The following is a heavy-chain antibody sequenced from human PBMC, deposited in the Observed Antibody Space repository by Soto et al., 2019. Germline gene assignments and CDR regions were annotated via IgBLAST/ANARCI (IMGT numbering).Heavy chain of an antibody. J-gene: IGHJ6*03. Sequence: SGPTLVNPTQTLTLTCTFSGFSLSTSGVGVGWIRQPPGKALEWLALIDWDDDKYYSTSLKTRLTISKDTSKNQVVLTMTNMDPVDTATYYCARVHSSSWSRGVYYYYYMDVWGKGTTVTVSS. CDR2: IDWDDDK. CDR3: ARVHSSSWSRGVYYYYYMDV. V-gene: IGHV2-70*01. D-gene: IGHD6-13*01. CDR1: GFSLSTSGVG.